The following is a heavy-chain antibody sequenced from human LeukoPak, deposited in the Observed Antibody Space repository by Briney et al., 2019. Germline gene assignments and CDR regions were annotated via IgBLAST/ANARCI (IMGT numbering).Heavy chain of an antibody. CDR2: INPNSGSA. Sequence: ASVKVSCKASGYTFTGYYMHWVRQAPGQRLGWMRRINPNSGSANYAQKFQGRITMTRATSISTAYMELSRLRSDDTAVYYCARDFCGGDCYSRSTYMDVWGKGTTVTVSS. CDR3: ARDFCGGDCYSRSTYMDV. V-gene: IGHV1-2*06. J-gene: IGHJ6*04. D-gene: IGHD2-21*02. CDR1: GYTFTGYY.